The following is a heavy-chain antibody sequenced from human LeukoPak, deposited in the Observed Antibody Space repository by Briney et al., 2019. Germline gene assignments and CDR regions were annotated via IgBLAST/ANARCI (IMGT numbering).Heavy chain of an antibody. Sequence: GASVKVSCKASGGTFSSYAISWVRQAPGQGLEWMGGIIPIFGTANYAQKFQGRVTITADESTSTAYMELSSLRSEDTAVYYCARENYSSSWYPIHDYWGQGTLATVSS. CDR3: ARENYSSSWYPIHDY. D-gene: IGHD6-13*01. CDR2: IIPIFGTA. CDR1: GGTFSSYA. V-gene: IGHV1-69*13. J-gene: IGHJ4*02.